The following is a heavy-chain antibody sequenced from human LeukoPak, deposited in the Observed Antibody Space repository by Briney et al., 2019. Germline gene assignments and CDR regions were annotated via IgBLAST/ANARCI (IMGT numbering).Heavy chain of an antibody. CDR2: IKQDGSEK. V-gene: IGHV3-7*01. Sequence: GGSLRLSCAASGFTFSSYWMSWVRQAPGRGLEWVANIKQDGSEKYYVDSVKGRFTISRGNAKNSLYLQMNSLRAEDTAVYYCARFQVTMVRGVIKDYWGQGTLVTVSS. J-gene: IGHJ4*02. CDR3: ARFQVTMVRGVIKDY. CDR1: GFTFSSYW. D-gene: IGHD3-10*01.